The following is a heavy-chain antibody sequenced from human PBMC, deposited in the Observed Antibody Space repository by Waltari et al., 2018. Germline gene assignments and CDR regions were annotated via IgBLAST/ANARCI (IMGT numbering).Heavy chain of an antibody. V-gene: IGHV1-24*01. D-gene: IGHD6-13*01. CDR2: FDPEDGET. J-gene: IGHJ6*03. CDR1: GYTLTELS. CDR3: ATRNTGYSSSRPYYYYYMDV. Sequence: QVQLVQSGAEVKKPGASVKVSCKVSGYTLTELSMHWVRQAPGQGLEWMGGFDPEDGETIYAQKFQGRVTMTEDTSTDTAYMELSSLRSEDTAVYYCATRNTGYSSSRPYYYYYMDVWGKGTTVTISS.